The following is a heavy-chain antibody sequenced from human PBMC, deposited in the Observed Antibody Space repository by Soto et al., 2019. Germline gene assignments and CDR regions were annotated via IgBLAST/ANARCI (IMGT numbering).Heavy chain of an antibody. CDR2: IWYDGSNK. CDR3: ARDSTNGPRAYYYGMDV. Sequence: PGGSLRLSCAASGFTFSSYGMHWVRQAPGKGLEWVAVIWYDGSNKYYADSVKGRFTISRDNSKNTLYLQMNSLRAEDTAVYYCARDSTNGPRAYYYGMDVWGQGTTVTV. V-gene: IGHV3-33*01. CDR1: GFTFSSYG. D-gene: IGHD2-8*01. J-gene: IGHJ6*02.